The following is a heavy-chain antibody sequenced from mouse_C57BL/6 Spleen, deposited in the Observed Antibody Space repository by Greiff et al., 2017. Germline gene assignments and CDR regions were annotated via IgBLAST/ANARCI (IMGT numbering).Heavy chain of an antibody. CDR1: GFTFSSYA. CDR2: ISDGGSYT. V-gene: IGHV5-4*01. CDR3: AGGVTTVVAPLYWYFDV. D-gene: IGHD1-1*01. J-gene: IGHJ1*03. Sequence: EVQRVESGGGLVKPGGSLKLSCAASGFTFSSYAMSWVRQTPEKRLEWVATISDGGSYTYYPDNVKGRFTISRDNAKNNLYLQMSHLKSEDTAMYYCAGGVTTVVAPLYWYFDVWGTGTTVTVSS.